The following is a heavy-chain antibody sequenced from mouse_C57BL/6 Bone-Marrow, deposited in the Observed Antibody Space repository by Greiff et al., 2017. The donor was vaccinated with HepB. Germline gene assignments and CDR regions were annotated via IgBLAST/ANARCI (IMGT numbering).Heavy chain of an antibody. J-gene: IGHJ2*01. V-gene: IGHV5-12*01. CDR1: GFTFSDYY. CDR3: ARKSYGSSFYFDY. D-gene: IGHD1-1*01. Sequence: EVMLVESGGGLVQPGGSLKLSCAASGFTFSDYYMYWVRQTPEKRLEWVAYISNGGGSTYYPDTVKGRFTISRDNAKNTLYLQMSRLKSEDTDMYYYARKSYGSSFYFDYWGQGTTLTVSS. CDR2: ISNGGGST.